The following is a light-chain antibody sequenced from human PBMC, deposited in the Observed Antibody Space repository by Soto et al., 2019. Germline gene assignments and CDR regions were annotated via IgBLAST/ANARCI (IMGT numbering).Light chain of an antibody. Sequence: DIQLTQTPSTLSASVGDEVTITYLASQTISRWLAWYQQKPGRAPKLLIDDASPLESGVPSTFSGSRSETEFTLSISLLQHDDFASNFWHSRAFGQGTRLE. J-gene: IGKJ5*01. CDR2: DAS. V-gene: IGKV1-5*01. CDR3: HSRA. CDR1: QTISRW.